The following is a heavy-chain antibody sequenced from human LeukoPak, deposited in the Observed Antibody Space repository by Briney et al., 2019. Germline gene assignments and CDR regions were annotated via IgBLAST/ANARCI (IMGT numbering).Heavy chain of an antibody. D-gene: IGHD3-22*01. CDR3: AKDQYYYDSSEYYDANNFDF. J-gene: IGHJ4*02. V-gene: IGHV3-21*01. CDR2: ISSRGTYI. Sequence: GGSLRLSCAASGFSFMSYSMSWVRQAPGKGLEWVSAISSRGTYIYYADSVKGRFTISRDDAKKSLYLQMNSLRAEDTAVYYCAKDQYYYDSSEYYDANNFDFWGQGTLVTVSS. CDR1: GFSFMSYS.